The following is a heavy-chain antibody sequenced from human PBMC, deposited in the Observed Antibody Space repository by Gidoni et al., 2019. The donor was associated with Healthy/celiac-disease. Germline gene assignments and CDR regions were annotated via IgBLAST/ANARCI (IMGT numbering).Heavy chain of an antibody. CDR1: GGTFSSYA. Sequence: QVQLVQSGAEVKKPVSSVKVSCKASGGTFSSYAISWVRQAPGQGLEWMGVIIPICGTANYAQKFQGRVTITADKSTSTAYMELSSLRSEDTAVYYCASSTRTGTTFDAFDIWGQGTMVTVSS. CDR3: ASSTRTGTTFDAFDI. D-gene: IGHD1-1*01. V-gene: IGHV1-69*06. J-gene: IGHJ3*02. CDR2: IIPICGTA.